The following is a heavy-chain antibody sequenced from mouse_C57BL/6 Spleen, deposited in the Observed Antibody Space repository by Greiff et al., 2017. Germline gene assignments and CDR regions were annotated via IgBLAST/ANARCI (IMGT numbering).Heavy chain of an antibody. Sequence: EVQLVESGPGMVKPSQSLSLTCTVTGYSITSGYDWHWIRHFPGNKLEWMGYLSYSGSTNYNPSLKSRISITHDTSKNHFFLKLNSVTTEDTATYYCAREGAQALDYWGQGTTLTVSS. CDR1: GYSITSGYD. J-gene: IGHJ2*01. CDR2: LSYSGST. V-gene: IGHV3-1*01. D-gene: IGHD3-2*02. CDR3: AREGAQALDY.